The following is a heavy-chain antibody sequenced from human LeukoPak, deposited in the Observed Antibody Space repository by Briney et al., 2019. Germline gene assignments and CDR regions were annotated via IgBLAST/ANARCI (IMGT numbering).Heavy chain of an antibody. CDR3: ASSEGSWFDP. CDR1: GASISSSTYY. CDR2: IYHSGST. J-gene: IGHJ5*02. D-gene: IGHD2-15*01. V-gene: IGHV4-39*07. Sequence: SETLSLTCTVSGASISSSTYYWGWVRQPPGKGLEWIVEIYHSGSTNYNPSLKGRVTISVDKSKNQFSLKLSSVTAADTAVYYCASSEGSWFDPWGQGTLVTVSS.